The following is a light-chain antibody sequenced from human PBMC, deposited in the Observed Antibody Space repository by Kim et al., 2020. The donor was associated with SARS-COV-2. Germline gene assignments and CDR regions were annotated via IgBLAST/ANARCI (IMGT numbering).Light chain of an antibody. CDR2: QDT. V-gene: IGLV3-1*01. J-gene: IGLJ2*01. CDR3: QAWDSSTVV. Sequence: SYELTQPPSVSVSPGQTASITCSGDKLGDKYACCYQQRPGQSPVLVIYQDTKRPSGIPERFFGSNSGNTATLTIGGTQAMEEADYYCQAWDSSTVVLGG. CDR1: KLGDKY.